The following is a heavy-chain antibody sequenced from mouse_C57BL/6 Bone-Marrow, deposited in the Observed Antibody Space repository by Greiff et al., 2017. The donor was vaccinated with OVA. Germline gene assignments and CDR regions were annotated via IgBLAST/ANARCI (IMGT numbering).Heavy chain of an antibody. Sequence: VQLKESVAELVRPGASVKLSCTASGFNIKNTYMHWVKQRPEQGLEWIGRIDPATGNTKCAPQFQGKATITADTSSNTPYLQLSSLTSEDTAIYYCASLDSSGYHWYFDVWGTGTTVTVSS. D-gene: IGHD3-2*02. J-gene: IGHJ1*03. V-gene: IGHV14-3*01. CDR3: ASLDSSGYHWYFDV. CDR1: GFNIKNTY. CDR2: IDPATGNT.